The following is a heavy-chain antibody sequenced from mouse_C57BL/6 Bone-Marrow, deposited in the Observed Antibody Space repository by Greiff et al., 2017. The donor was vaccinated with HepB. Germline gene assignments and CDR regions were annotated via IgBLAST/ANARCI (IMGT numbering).Heavy chain of an antibody. D-gene: IGHD1-1*01. CDR2: IDPSDSYT. J-gene: IGHJ4*01. CDR3: ARLTTVVAHYYAMDY. CDR1: GYTFTSYW. Sequence: VQLQQPGAELVMPGASVKLSCKASGYTFTSYWMHWVKQRPGQGLEWIGEIDPSDSYTNYNQKFKGKSTLTADKSSSTAYMQLNSLTSEDSAVYYCARLTTVVAHYYAMDYWCQGNSVTVSS. V-gene: IGHV1-69*01.